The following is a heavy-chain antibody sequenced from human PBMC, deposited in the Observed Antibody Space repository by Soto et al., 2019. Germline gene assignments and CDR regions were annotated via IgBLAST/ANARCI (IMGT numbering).Heavy chain of an antibody. CDR1: GFTFSSYG. Sequence: QVQLVESGGGVVQPGRSLRLSCAASGFTFSSYGMHWVRQAPGKGLEWVAVISYDGSNRYYADSVKGRFTISRDNSKNTLDLQMNSLRAEDTAVYYCAKVRPYGDYASDYWGQGTLVTVSS. D-gene: IGHD4-17*01. CDR3: AKVRPYGDYASDY. J-gene: IGHJ4*02. V-gene: IGHV3-30*18. CDR2: ISYDGSNR.